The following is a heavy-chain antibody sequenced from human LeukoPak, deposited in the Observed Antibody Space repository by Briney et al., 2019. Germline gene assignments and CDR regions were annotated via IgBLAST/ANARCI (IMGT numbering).Heavy chain of an antibody. V-gene: IGHV3-72*01. D-gene: IGHD6-13*01. CDR3: TTDPAAGPDAFDI. J-gene: IGHJ3*02. CDR1: GFIFSHHF. CDR2: TKNKANSYTT. Sequence: PGGSLRLSCAASGFIFSHHFMDWVRQAPGKGLEWVGRTKNKANSYTTEYAASVKGRFTISRDDSKNTLYLQMNSLKTEDTAVYYCTTDPAAGPDAFDIWGQGTMVTVSS.